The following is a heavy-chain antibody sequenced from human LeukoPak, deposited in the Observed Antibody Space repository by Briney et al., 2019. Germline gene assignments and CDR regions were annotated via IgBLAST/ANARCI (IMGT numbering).Heavy chain of an antibody. Sequence: ASVKVSCKASGYTFTGYYMHWVRQAPGQGLEWMGRINPNSGGTNYAQKFQGRVTMTRDTSISTAYMELSRLRSDDTAVYYCLRTYYYDSSGLDYWSQGTLVTVSS. D-gene: IGHD3-22*01. J-gene: IGHJ4*02. V-gene: IGHV1-2*06. CDR1: GYTFTGYY. CDR2: INPNSGGT. CDR3: LRTYYYDSSGLDY.